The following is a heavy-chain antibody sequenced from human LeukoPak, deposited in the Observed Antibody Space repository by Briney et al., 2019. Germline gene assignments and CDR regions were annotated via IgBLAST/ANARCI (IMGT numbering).Heavy chain of an antibody. CDR1: GLIFSSDS. CDR3: ARDPRGLLLCSGELSKGDGFYI. D-gene: IGHD3-10*02. J-gene: IGHJ3*02. CDR2: IDGSGRYI. V-gene: IGHV3-21*01. Sequence: GGSLRLSCGVSGLIFSSDSMNWVRQAPGMGLEWVSLIDGSGRYIFDADSVKGRFTISRDNAKHSLYLQMYSLRAEDTALYYGARDPRGLLLCSGELSKGDGFYIWGQGKMVTGFS.